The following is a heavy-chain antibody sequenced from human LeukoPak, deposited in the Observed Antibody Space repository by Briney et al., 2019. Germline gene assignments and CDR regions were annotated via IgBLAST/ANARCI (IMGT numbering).Heavy chain of an antibody. CDR1: EFTFSRFTLSAYG. CDR3: AKPRGIVEVTRYFDY. J-gene: IGHJ4*02. V-gene: IGHV3-30*02. D-gene: IGHD1-26*01. Sequence: AGGSLRLSCAASEFTFSRFTLSAYGMHWVRQAPGKGLEWVAFIEYDGKNRYYADSVKGRFTISRDNSKNILYLQMNSLRAEDTAMYYCAKPRGIVEVTRYFDYWGQGALVTVSS. CDR2: IEYDGKNR.